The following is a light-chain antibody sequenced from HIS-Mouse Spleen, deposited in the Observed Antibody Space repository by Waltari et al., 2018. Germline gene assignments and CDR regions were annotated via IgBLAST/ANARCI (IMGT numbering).Light chain of an antibody. CDR3: QQYNSWWT. J-gene: IGKJ1*01. CDR2: KAS. Sequence: DIQMTQSPSTLSASVGDRATSTCLASQSISSWLAWYQQKPGKAPKLLIYKASSLESGVPSRFSGSGSGTEFTLTISSLQPDDFATYYCQQYNSWWTFGQGTKVEIK. V-gene: IGKV1-5*03. CDR1: QSISSW.